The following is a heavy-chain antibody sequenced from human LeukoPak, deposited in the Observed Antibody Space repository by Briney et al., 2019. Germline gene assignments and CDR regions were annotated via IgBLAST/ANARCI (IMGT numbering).Heavy chain of an antibody. CDR3: AKVQTYYYDSSGPYRI. Sequence: GGSLRLSCAASGFTFSSYAMSWVRQAPGKGLEWVPAISGSGGSTYYADSVKGRFTISRDNSKNTLYLQMNSLRAEDTAVYYCAKVQTYYYDSSGPYRIWGQGTLVTVSS. D-gene: IGHD3-22*01. V-gene: IGHV3-23*01. CDR2: ISGSGGST. J-gene: IGHJ4*02. CDR1: GFTFSSYA.